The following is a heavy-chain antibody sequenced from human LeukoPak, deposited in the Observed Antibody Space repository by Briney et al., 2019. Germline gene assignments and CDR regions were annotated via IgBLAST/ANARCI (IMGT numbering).Heavy chain of an antibody. D-gene: IGHD3-10*01. V-gene: IGHV1-2*06. Sequence: ASVKVSCTASGYTFTGCYMHWLRQAPGQGLEWMGRINPNSGGTNYAQKFQGRVTMTRDTSISTAYMELSRLRSDDTAVYYCARSITMVRGVIMGYWGQGTLVTVSS. J-gene: IGHJ4*02. CDR2: INPNSGGT. CDR1: GYTFTGCY. CDR3: ARSITMVRGVIMGY.